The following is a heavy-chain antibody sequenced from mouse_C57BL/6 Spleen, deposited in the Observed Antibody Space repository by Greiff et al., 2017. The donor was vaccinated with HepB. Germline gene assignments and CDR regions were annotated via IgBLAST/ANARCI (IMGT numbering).Heavy chain of an antibody. CDR1: GYAFTNYL. V-gene: IGHV1-54*01. D-gene: IGHD2-5*01. Sequence: QVQLQQSGAELVRPGTSVKVSCKASGYAFTNYLIEWVKQRPGQGLEWIGVINPGSGGTNYNEKFKGKATLTADKSSSTAYMQLSSLTSEDSAVYFCARGSNPYYFDNWGQGTTLTVSS. J-gene: IGHJ2*01. CDR2: INPGSGGT. CDR3: ARGSNPYYFDN.